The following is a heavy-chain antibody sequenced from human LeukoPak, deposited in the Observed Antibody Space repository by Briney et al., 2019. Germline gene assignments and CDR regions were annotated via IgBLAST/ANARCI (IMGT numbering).Heavy chain of an antibody. V-gene: IGHV3-48*01. J-gene: IGHJ4*02. CDR2: ISSGSGTI. CDR3: ARGGSDRPDY. CDR1: GFTFSNYG. Sequence: LSLTCAASGFTFSNYGMNWVRQAPGKGLEWVSYISSGSGTIHYADSVKGRFTISRDSARSSLYLQVNSLRAEDTAVYYCARGGSDRPDYWGQGTLVTVSS. D-gene: IGHD6-6*01.